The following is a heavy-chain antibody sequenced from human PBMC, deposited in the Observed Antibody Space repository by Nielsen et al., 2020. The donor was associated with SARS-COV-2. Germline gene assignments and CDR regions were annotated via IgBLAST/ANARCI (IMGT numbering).Heavy chain of an antibody. CDR3: ARAYGDYFDY. J-gene: IGHJ4*02. Sequence: PGKGLEWIGYIYYSGSTYYNPSLKSRVTISVDTSKNQFSLKLSSVTAADTAVYYCARAYGDYFDYWGQGTLVTVSS. V-gene: IGHV4-59*08. CDR2: IYYSGST. D-gene: IGHD4-17*01.